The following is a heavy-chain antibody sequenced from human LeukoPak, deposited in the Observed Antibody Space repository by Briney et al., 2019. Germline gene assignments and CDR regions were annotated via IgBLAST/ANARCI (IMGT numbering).Heavy chain of an antibody. CDR3: TTDIVGATTVDY. V-gene: IGHV3-15*01. J-gene: IGHJ4*02. CDR2: IKSKTDGGTT. D-gene: IGHD1-26*01. Sequence: GGLRLSCAASGFTFSNAWMSWVRQAPGKGLEWVGRIKSKTDGGTTDYAAPVKGRFTISRDDSKNTLYLQMNSLKTEDTAVYYCTTDIVGATTVDYWGQGTLVTVSS. CDR1: GFTFSNAW.